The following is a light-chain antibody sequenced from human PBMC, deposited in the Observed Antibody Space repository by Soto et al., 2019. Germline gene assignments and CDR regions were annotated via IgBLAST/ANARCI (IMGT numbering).Light chain of an antibody. J-gene: IGKJ5*01. CDR1: QSININ. CDR2: GAS. CDR3: QQYDNWPIT. Sequence: EIGMTQSPATLSVSPGERATLSCRASQSININLAWYQQKPGQAPRLLIYGASTRATGLPARFSSSGSGTEFTLIISSLQSEDSAVYYCQQYDNWPITFGQGTRLEIK. V-gene: IGKV3-15*01.